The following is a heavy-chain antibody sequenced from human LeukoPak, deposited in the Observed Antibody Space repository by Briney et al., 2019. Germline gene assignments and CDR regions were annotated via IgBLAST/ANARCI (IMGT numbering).Heavy chain of an antibody. V-gene: IGHV4-38-2*01. CDR3: ARTYYYGSGSYQDSYGFDI. CDR1: GYSISSGYY. Sequence: SETLSLTCAVSGYSISSGYYWGWIRQPPGKGLEWIGNIYQSGSTYSNPSLKSRVTISVDTSKNHFSLKLTSVTAADTAVYYCARTYYYGSGSYQDSYGFDIWGQGTVVTVA. J-gene: IGHJ3*02. D-gene: IGHD3-10*01. CDR2: IYQSGST.